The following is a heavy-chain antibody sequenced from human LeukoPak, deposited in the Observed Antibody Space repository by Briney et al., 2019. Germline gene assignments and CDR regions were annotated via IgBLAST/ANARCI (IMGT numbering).Heavy chain of an antibody. Sequence: ASVKVSCKASGYTFTSYDINWVRQATGQGLEWMGWVNPNSGNTGYAQKFQGRVTMTRNTSISTAYMELSSLRSEDTAVYYCARTLKGREILGSRLGELSLGYYWGQGTLVTVSS. CDR2: VNPNSGNT. CDR1: GYTFTSYD. V-gene: IGHV1-8*01. D-gene: IGHD3-16*02. J-gene: IGHJ4*02. CDR3: ARTLKGREILGSRLGELSLGYY.